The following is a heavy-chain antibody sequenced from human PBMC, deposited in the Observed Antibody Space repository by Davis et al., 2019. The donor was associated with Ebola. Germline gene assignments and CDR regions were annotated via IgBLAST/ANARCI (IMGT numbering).Heavy chain of an antibody. J-gene: IGHJ4*02. CDR2: INSDGSST. CDR3: AKGSIAAAGHFDY. CDR1: GFTFSSYW. V-gene: IGHV3-74*01. D-gene: IGHD6-13*01. Sequence: GESLKISCAASGFTFSSYWMHWVRQAPGKGLVWVSRINSDGSSTSYADSVKGRFTISRDNSKNTLYLQMNSLRAEDTAVYYCAKGSIAAAGHFDYWGQGTLVTVSS.